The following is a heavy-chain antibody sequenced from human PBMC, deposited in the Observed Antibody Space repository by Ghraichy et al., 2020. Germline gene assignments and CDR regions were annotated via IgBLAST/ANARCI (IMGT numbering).Heavy chain of an antibody. V-gene: IGHV4-34*01. CDR1: GGSFSGYY. D-gene: IGHD2-2*01. CDR2: INHSGST. CDR3: ARGKTDARGRYCSSTSCSYYYYGMDV. J-gene: IGHJ6*02. Sequence: SETLSLTCAVYGGSFSGYYWSWIRQPPGKGLEWIGEINHSGSTNYNPSLKSRVTISVDTSKNQFSLKLSSVTAADTAVYYCARGKTDARGRYCSSTSCSYYYYGMDVWGQGTTVTVSS.